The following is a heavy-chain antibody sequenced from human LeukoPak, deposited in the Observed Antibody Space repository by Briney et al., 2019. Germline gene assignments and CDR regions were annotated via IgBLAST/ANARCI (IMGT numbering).Heavy chain of an antibody. D-gene: IGHD3-10*01. Sequence: AGGSLRLSCAASGFTFSTFAMSWVRRAPGKGLEWVSSISSSGGATYYADSVKGRFSISRDNSANTLYLQINSLRAEDTAVFYCAKNYGSGTYYNYFDSWGQGTLVSVSS. CDR1: GFTFSTFA. CDR2: ISSSGGAT. CDR3: AKNYGSGTYYNYFDS. V-gene: IGHV3-23*01. J-gene: IGHJ4*02.